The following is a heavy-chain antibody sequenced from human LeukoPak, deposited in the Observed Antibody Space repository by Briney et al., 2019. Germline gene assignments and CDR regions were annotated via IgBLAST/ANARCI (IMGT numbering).Heavy chain of an antibody. D-gene: IGHD3-3*01. J-gene: IGHJ4*02. CDR1: GYTFTSYG. Sequence: VASVKVSCKASGYTFTSYGISWVRQAPGQGLEWMGWISAYNGNTNYAQKLQGRVTMTTDTSTSTAYMELRSLRSDDTAVYYCARDHLTIFGVVIMDLDYWGQGTLVTVSS. V-gene: IGHV1-18*01. CDR2: ISAYNGNT. CDR3: ARDHLTIFGVVIMDLDY.